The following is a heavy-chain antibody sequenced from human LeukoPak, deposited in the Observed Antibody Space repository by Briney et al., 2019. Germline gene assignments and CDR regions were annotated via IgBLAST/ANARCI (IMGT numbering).Heavy chain of an antibody. V-gene: IGHV4-59*08. Sequence: PSETLTLSCTVSGGSISSFYWSWLRQPPGKGLEWIGYICYSGSTNYNPSVKSRVTISKDKSKIQLSLKLRTVTAADTAVYYCARSLSANLVFFLWGQGTTVTVSS. CDR1: GGSISSFY. CDR2: ICYSGST. CDR3: ARSLSANLVFFL. D-gene: IGHD2/OR15-2a*01. J-gene: IGHJ6*02.